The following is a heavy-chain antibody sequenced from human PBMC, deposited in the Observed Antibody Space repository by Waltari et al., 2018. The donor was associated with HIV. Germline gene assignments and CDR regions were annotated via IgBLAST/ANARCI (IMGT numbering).Heavy chain of an antibody. CDR1: GFTLNNYA. J-gene: IGHJ4*02. V-gene: IGHV3-23*01. Sequence: EVQLLESGGTLVRPGGSLRLSCTVYGFTLNNYALNWVRQAPGKGLGWVGGISGSGDRTDYAASAKGRFTISRDNSKKTLYLQMRGLGVDDTASYYCAVQDGFFDFWGRGTVVSVAS. D-gene: IGHD3-3*01. CDR2: ISGSGDRT. CDR3: AVQDGFFDF.